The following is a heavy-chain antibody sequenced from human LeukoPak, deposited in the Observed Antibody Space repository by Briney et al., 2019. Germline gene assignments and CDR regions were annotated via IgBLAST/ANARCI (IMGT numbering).Heavy chain of an antibody. J-gene: IGHJ6*03. D-gene: IGHD6-19*01. CDR3: AKIPAVAGTQPAGYYYYYMDV. V-gene: IGHV3-23*01. CDR2: ISGSGGST. Sequence: GGSLRLSCAASGFTVITNDMTWVRQAPGKGLEWVSAISGSGGSTYYADSVKGRFTISRDNSKNTLYLQMNSLRAEDTAVYYCAKIPAVAGTQPAGYYYYYMDVWGKGTTVTVSS. CDR1: GFTVITND.